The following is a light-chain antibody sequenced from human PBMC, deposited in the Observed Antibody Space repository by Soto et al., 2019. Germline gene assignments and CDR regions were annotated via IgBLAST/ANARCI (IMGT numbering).Light chain of an antibody. CDR3: QQYNGT. Sequence: DIQMTQSPSTLSASVGDRVTITCRASQSISNWLAWYQQKPGKAPKLLIYKASSLESGVPSRFSGSGSGTEFTLTISSLQPDDFATYYCQQYNGTFGPGTKVEIK. V-gene: IGKV1-5*03. CDR2: KAS. J-gene: IGKJ1*01. CDR1: QSISNW.